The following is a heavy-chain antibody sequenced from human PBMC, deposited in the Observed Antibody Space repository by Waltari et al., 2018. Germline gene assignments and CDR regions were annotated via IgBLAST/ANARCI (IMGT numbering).Heavy chain of an antibody. Sequence: QVQLVQSGAEVKKPVSSVKVSCKASGRTFRSHTISWLRQAPGHGLECMGRIIPILGIANYAQKFQGRVTITADKSTITAYMELSSLRSEDTAVYYCARELGYCTNGVCFYFDYWGQGTLVTVSS. J-gene: IGHJ4*02. CDR1: GRTFRSHT. CDR2: IIPILGIA. D-gene: IGHD2-8*01. V-gene: IGHV1-69*08. CDR3: ARELGYCTNGVCFYFDY.